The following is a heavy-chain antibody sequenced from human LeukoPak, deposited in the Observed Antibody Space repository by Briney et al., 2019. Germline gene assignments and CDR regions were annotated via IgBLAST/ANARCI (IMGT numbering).Heavy chain of an antibody. V-gene: IGHV4-4*07. D-gene: IGHD3-3*01. CDR3: ARGYVYYDFWSGYYRGEYYFDY. Sequence: PSETLSLTCTVSGGSISSYYWSWIRQPAGKGLEWIGRIYTSGSTNYNPSLKSRVTMSVDTSKNQFSLKLSSVTAADTAVYYCARGYVYYDFWSGYYRGEYYFDYWGQGTLVTVSS. CDR1: GGSISSYY. CDR2: IYTSGST. J-gene: IGHJ4*02.